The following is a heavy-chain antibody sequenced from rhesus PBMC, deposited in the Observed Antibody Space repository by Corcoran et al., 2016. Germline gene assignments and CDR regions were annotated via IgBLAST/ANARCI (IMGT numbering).Heavy chain of an antibody. CDR1: GGSIGSSY. CDR2: IYGSGSTT. Sequence: QLQLQESGPGLVTPSETLSLTCVVSGGSIGSSYWSWIRTAPGKGLEWIGYIYGSGSTTNYNPSLKSRVTLSVDTSKNQLSLKLSSVTAADTAVYYCARHSSSYFDYWGQGVLVTVSS. V-gene: IGHV4-169*01. CDR3: ARHSSSYFDY. J-gene: IGHJ4*01. D-gene: IGHD6-19*01.